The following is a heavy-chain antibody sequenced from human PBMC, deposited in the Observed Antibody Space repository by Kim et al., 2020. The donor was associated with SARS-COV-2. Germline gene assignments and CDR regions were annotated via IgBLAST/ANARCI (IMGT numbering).Heavy chain of an antibody. CDR2: IYYSGST. Sequence: SETLSLTCTVSGGSISSSSYYWGWIRQPPGKGLEWIGSIYYSGSTYYNPSLKSRVTISVDTSKNQFSLKLSSVTAADTAVYYCATQIWFDPWGQGTLVTVSS. CDR1: GGSISSSSYY. J-gene: IGHJ5*02. V-gene: IGHV4-39*01. CDR3: ATQIWFDP.